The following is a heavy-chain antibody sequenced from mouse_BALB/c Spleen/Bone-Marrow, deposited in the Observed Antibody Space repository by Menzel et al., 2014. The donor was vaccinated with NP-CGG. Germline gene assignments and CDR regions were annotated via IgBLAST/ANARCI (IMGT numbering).Heavy chain of an antibody. V-gene: IGHV2-2*02. CDR1: GFSLTNYG. CDR2: IWSGGST. J-gene: IGHJ3*01. CDR3: ARRGGTTAPFAY. D-gene: IGHD1-2*01. Sequence: QVQLQHSGPGLVQPSQRLSITCTVSGFSLTNYGVHWVRQSPGKGLEWLGVIWSGGSTDYNAAFISRLIISKDNSKSQVFFKMNSLQANDTAIYYCARRGGTTAPFAYWGQGTLVTVSA.